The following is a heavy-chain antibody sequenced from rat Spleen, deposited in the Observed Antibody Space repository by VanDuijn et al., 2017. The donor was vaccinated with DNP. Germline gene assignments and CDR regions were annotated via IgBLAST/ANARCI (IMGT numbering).Heavy chain of an antibody. CDR2: ISPSGSRP. CDR1: GFTFSDYY. D-gene: IGHD1-3*01. CDR3: ARWDYGRYGFDY. J-gene: IGHJ2*01. V-gene: IGHV5-22*01. Sequence: EVQLVESGGGLVQPGRSLRLSCAASGFTFSDYYMSWVRQAPKKGLEWVAAISPSGSRPYSPDSVKGRFTISRDTAKSSLYLQMNSLKSEDTATYYCARWDYGRYGFDYWGQGVKVTVSS.